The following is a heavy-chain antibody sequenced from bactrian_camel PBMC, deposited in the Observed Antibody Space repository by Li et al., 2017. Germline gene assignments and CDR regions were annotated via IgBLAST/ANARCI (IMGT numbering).Heavy chain of an antibody. D-gene: IGHD2*01. CDR2: LCHTGAS. Sequence: HVQLVESGGGSVQTGGSLRLSCTALGYTYQLNCMGFYRQAPGKGREAVAFLCHTGASDYAETVQERFTISNYFAEHTLLLQMNSLKPEDTAMYYCAARLSLSDCTYSTPDGCYSHRGQGTQVTVS. CDR1: GYTYQLNC. V-gene: IGHV3S53*01. J-gene: IGHJ4*01.